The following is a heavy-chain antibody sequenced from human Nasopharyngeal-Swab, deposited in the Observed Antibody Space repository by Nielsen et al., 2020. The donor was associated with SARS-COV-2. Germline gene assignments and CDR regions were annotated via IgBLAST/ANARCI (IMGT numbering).Heavy chain of an antibody. V-gene: IGHV3-30-3*01. CDR3: ARAGDSSGWYCWFDP. D-gene: IGHD6-19*01. Sequence: GESLKISCAASGFTFSSYAMHWVRQAPGKGLEWVAVISYDGSNKYYADSVKGRFTISRDNSKNTLYLQMNSLRAEDTAVYYCARAGDSSGWYCWFDPWGQGTLVNVSS. J-gene: IGHJ5*02. CDR2: ISYDGSNK. CDR1: GFTFSSYA.